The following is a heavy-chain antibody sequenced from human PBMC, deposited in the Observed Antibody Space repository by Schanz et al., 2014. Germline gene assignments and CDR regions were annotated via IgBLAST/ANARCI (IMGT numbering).Heavy chain of an antibody. J-gene: IGHJ4*01. CDR2: ISSSGSYI. Sequence: EGQLAESGGGLVKPGGSLRLSCEASEFTFSSYKMNWVRQAPGKGLEWVSSISSSGSYIHYADSVKGRFTISRDNAKNSLYLQMNSLRAEDTAVYYCAREQIMAAAGLVDYWGHGTLVTVSS. D-gene: IGHD6-13*01. CDR3: AREQIMAAAGLVDY. CDR1: EFTFSSYK. V-gene: IGHV3-21*04.